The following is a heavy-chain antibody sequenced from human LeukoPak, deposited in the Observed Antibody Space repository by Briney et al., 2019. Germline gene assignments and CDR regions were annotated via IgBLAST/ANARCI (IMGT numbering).Heavy chain of an antibody. CDR3: AKRSGYSYGYLDY. CDR1: GFTFSSYA. V-gene: IGHV3-23*01. Sequence: GGSLRLSCAASGFTFSSYAMSWVRQAPGKGLEWVSAISGSGGSTYYADSVKGRFTISGDNSKNTLYLQMNSLRAEDTAVYYCAKRSGYSYGYLDYWGQGTLVTVSS. J-gene: IGHJ4*02. D-gene: IGHD5-18*01. CDR2: ISGSGGST.